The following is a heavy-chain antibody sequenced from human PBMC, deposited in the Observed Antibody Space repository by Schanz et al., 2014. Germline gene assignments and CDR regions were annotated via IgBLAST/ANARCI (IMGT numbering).Heavy chain of an antibody. Sequence: QVQLVQSGAEVKKPGASVKVSCKASGYTFSSYGITWVRQAPGQGLEWMGWISAYNGNTNYAQKLQGRVTMTTDTSTTTAYMELSGLRSEDTAVYYCARGRGCTGGSCYSWFDLWGQGTLVTVAS. V-gene: IGHV1-18*01. D-gene: IGHD2-15*01. CDR2: ISAYNGNT. CDR1: GYTFSSYG. J-gene: IGHJ5*02. CDR3: ARGRGCTGGSCYSWFDL.